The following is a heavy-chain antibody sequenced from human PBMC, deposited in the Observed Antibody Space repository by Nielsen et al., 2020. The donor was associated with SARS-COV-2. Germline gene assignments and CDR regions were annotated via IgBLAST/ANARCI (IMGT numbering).Heavy chain of an antibody. D-gene: IGHD3-16*01. CDR1: GFTFSSLW. J-gene: IGHJ3*01. CDR3: ARDWGRAFDV. V-gene: IGHV3-7*01. Sequence: GGSLRLSCAASGFTFSSLWMSWVRQVPGKGLEWVADIKQDGSEKVYVDSVKGRFTISRDNAKNSLYLQMNSLRAEDTAIYYCARDWGRAFDVWSQGTMVTVSS. CDR2: IKQDGSEK.